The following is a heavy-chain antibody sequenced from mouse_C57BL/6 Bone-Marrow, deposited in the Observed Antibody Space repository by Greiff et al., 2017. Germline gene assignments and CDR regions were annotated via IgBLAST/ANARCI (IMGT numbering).Heavy chain of an antibody. D-gene: IGHD2-3*01. Sequence: VQLKESVAELVRPGASVKLSCTASGFNIKNTYMHWVKQRPEQGLEWIGRIDPANGNTKYAPKFQGKATITAATSSNTAYLQLSSLTSEDTAIYYCARWLLLDYYAMDYWGQGTPVTVSS. CDR1: GFNIKNTY. V-gene: IGHV14-3*01. J-gene: IGHJ4*01. CDR2: IDPANGNT. CDR3: ARWLLLDYYAMDY.